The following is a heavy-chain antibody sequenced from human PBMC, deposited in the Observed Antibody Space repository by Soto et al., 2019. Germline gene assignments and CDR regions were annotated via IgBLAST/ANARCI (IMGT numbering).Heavy chain of an antibody. CDR3: ATGFLGLCTGDNCPLDS. CDR1: GFTFSRQA. V-gene: IGHV3-33*01. D-gene: IGHD2-8*02. Sequence: QVQLVESGGGVVQPERSLRLSCAASGFTFSRQAMHWVRQAPGRGLEWVAVIWYHGVDKYYADSVKGRFTISRDNSKNTVYLQMNSLRGEDTAVYYCATGFLGLCTGDNCPLDSWGQGSLVTVSS. CDR2: IWYHGVDK. J-gene: IGHJ4*02.